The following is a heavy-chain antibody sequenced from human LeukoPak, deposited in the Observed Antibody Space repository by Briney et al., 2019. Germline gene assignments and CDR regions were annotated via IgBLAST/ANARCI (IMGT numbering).Heavy chain of an antibody. V-gene: IGHV1-18*01. J-gene: IGHJ4*02. Sequence: PSVKVSCKASGYTFTSYGISWVRQAPGQGLEWMGWISTYNGNTNYAQKLQGRVTVTTDTSTSTAYMELRSLKSDDTALYYCARSGYGSRWYYFDYWGQGTLVTVSS. CDR1: GYTFTSYG. D-gene: IGHD6-13*01. CDR2: ISTYNGNT. CDR3: ARSGYGSRWYYFDY.